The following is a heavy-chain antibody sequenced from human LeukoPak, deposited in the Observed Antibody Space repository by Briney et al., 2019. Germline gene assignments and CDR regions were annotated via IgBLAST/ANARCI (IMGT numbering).Heavy chain of an antibody. CDR1: GFTFSSYG. CDR3: AKILRPDSGYDLGASAFDI. CDR2: ISYDGSNK. J-gene: IGHJ3*02. D-gene: IGHD5-12*01. Sequence: PGGSLRLSCAASGFTFSSYGMHWVRQAPGKGLEWVAVISYDGSNKYYADSVKGRFTISRDNSKNTLYLQMNSLRAEDTAVYYCAKILRPDSGYDLGASAFDIWGQGTMVTVSS. V-gene: IGHV3-30*18.